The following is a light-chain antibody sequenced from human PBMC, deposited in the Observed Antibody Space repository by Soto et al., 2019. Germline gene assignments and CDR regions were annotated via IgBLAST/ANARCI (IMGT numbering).Light chain of an antibody. V-gene: IGLV2-14*03. CDR1: SRDVGAYDY. CDR3: SSYTSSSTRV. Sequence: QSVLTQPASVSGSPGQSITISCTGTSRDVGAYDYVSWYQQHPDKAPKLMIYEVSNRPSGVFNRFSGSKSVNTATLTISGLQAEDEADYYCSSYTSSSTRVFGTGTKVTVL. CDR2: EVS. J-gene: IGLJ1*01.